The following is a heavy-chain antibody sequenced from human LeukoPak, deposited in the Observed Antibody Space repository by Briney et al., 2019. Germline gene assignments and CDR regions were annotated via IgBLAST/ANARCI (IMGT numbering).Heavy chain of an antibody. J-gene: IGHJ4*02. CDR2: ISGSGGST. CDR1: GFTFSSYA. CDR3: AKDSRASGSYRDYFDY. Sequence: GGSLRLPCAASGFTFSSYAMSWVRQAPGKGLEWVSAISGSGGSTYYADSVKGRFTISRDNSKNTLYLQMNSLRAEDTAVYYCAKDSRASGSYRDYFDYWGQGTLVTVSS. V-gene: IGHV3-23*01. D-gene: IGHD1-26*01.